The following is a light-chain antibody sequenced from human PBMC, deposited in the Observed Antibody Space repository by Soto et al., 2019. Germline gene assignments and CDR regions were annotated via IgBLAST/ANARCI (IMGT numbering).Light chain of an antibody. CDR3: QQYYSSPPT. Sequence: EIVMTQSPATLSLSPGAGDTLSCRASQSVSSSYLAWYQQKPGQAPRLLIYGASSRATGIPDRFSGSGSGTHFTLTITSLQAEDVAVYYCQQYYSSPPTFGQGTKVDI. J-gene: IGKJ1*01. V-gene: IGKV3-20*01. CDR2: GAS. CDR1: QSVSSSY.